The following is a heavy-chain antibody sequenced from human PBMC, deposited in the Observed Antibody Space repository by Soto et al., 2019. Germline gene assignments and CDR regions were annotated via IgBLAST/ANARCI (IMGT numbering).Heavy chain of an antibody. CDR3: ARAGSGSYPFDY. CDR1: GYTFTSYD. V-gene: IGHV1-8*01. CDR2: MNPNSGNT. D-gene: IGHD1-26*01. J-gene: IGHJ4*02. Sequence: QVQLVQSGAEVKKPGASVKVSCKASGYTFTSYDINWVRQATGQGLEWMGWMNPNSGNTGYAQKFKGRVTMTRNTSISTAYIELSSLRSGDTAVYYCARAGSGSYPFDYWGQGTLVTVSS.